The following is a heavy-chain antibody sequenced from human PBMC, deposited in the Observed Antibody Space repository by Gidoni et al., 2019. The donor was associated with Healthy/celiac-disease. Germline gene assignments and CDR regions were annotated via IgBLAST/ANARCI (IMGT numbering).Heavy chain of an antibody. CDR1: GGTFSSYA. V-gene: IGHV1-69*09. J-gene: IGHJ5*02. CDR3: ARVLDAPKTHCSSTSCYGFSWFDP. Sequence: QVQLVQSGAEVKKPGSSVKVSCKASGGTFSSYAISWVRQAPGQGLEWMGRIIPILGIANYAQKCQGRVTITADKSTSTAYMELSSLRSEDTAVYYCARVLDAPKTHCSSTSCYGFSWFDPWGQGTLVTVSS. CDR2: IIPILGIA. D-gene: IGHD2-2*01.